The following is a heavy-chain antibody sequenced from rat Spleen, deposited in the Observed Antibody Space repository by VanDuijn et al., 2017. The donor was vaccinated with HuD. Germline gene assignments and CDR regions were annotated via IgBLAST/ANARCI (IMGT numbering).Heavy chain of an antibody. D-gene: IGHD1-2*01. CDR3: ARHSSFGGVVMDA. V-gene: IGHV5-29*01. CDR1: GFTFSNYG. CDR2: ISYDGTAT. Sequence: EVQLVESGGGLVQPGRSLKLSCITSGFTFSNYGMHWIRQAPTKGLEWVASISYDGTATYYRDSVKGRFTLSRDNAKSTLYLQMDSLRSEDTATYYCARHSSFGGVVMDAWGQGASVTVSS. J-gene: IGHJ4*01.